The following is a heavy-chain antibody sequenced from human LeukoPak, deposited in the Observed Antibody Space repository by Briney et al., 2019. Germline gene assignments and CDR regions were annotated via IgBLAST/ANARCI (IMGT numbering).Heavy chain of an antibody. D-gene: IGHD5-18*01. Sequence: GASVKVSCKASGYTFTGYYMHWVRQAPGQGLEWMGWINPNSGGTNYAQKFQGRVTMTRDTSISTAYMELSRLRSDDTAVYYCARAVTAMAPYYFDYWGQGTLVTVSS. CDR1: GYTFTGYY. CDR3: ARAVTAMAPYYFDY. CDR2: INPNSGGT. J-gene: IGHJ4*02. V-gene: IGHV1-2*02.